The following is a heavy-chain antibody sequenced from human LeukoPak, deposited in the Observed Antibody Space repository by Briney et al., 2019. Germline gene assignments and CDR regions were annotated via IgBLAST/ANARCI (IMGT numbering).Heavy chain of an antibody. CDR3: ARGRGHSGSYLPGYYFDY. D-gene: IGHD1-26*01. CDR2: INHSGST. Sequence: SETLSLTCAVYGGSFSGYYWSWIRQPPGKGLEWIGEINHSGSTNYNPSLKSRVTISVDTSKNQFSLKLSSVTAADTAVYYCARGRGHSGSYLPGYYFDYWGQGTLVTVSS. CDR1: GGSFSGYY. J-gene: IGHJ4*02. V-gene: IGHV4-34*01.